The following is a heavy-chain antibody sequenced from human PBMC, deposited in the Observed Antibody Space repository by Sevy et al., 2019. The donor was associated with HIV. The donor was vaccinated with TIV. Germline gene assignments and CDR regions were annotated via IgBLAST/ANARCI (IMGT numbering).Heavy chain of an antibody. D-gene: IGHD3-10*01. CDR1: GYTFTSYG. V-gene: IGHV1-18*01. CDR2: ISAYNGNT. CDR3: ARVDYYGSGSYYGDY. Sequence: ASVKVSCKASGYTFTSYGISWVRQAPGQGLEWMGWISAYNGNTNNAQKLQGRVTMATDTSTSTAYMELRSLRSDDTAVYYCARVDYYGSGSYYGDYWGQGTLVTVSS. J-gene: IGHJ4*02.